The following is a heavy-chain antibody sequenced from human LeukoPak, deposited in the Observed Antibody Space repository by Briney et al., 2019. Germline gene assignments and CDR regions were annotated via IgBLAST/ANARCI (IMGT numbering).Heavy chain of an antibody. D-gene: IGHD2-21*02. CDR3: ASLVVVTASFDY. CDR2: IIGSGGST. CDR1: GFIFSSYA. V-gene: IGHV3-23*01. Sequence: GGSLRLSCAASGFIFSSYAMSWVRQAPGKGLEWVSAIIGSGGSTYYADSVKGRFTISRDNSKNTLYLQMNSLRAEDTAVYYCASLVVVTASFDYWGQGTLVTVSS. J-gene: IGHJ4*02.